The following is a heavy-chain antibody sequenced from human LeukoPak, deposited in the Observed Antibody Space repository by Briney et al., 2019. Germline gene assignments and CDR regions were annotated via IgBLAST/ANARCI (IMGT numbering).Heavy chain of an antibody. CDR3: ARVPDSSGWFDY. V-gene: IGHV4-59*01. D-gene: IGHD6-19*01. J-gene: IGHJ4*02. Sequence: SETLSLTCTVSGGSISSYYWSWIRQPPGKGLEWIGYIYYSGSTNYNPSLKSRVTISVDTSKNQSSLKLSSVTAADTAVYYCARVPDSSGWFDYWGQGTLVTVSS. CDR1: GGSISSYY. CDR2: IYYSGST.